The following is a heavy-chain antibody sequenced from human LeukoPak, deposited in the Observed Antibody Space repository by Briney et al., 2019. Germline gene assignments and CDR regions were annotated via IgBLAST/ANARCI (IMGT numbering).Heavy chain of an antibody. V-gene: IGHV3-30*02. CDR1: GFTFSSYG. CDR2: IRYDGSNK. Sequence: GGSLRLSCAASGFTFSSYGMHWVRQAPGKGLEWVAFIRYDGSNKYYADSVKGRFTISRDNSKNTLYLQMNSLRAEDTAVYYCAKPGYCSGGSCRYYFDYWGPGNLVTVSS. D-gene: IGHD2-15*01. J-gene: IGHJ4*02. CDR3: AKPGYCSGGSCRYYFDY.